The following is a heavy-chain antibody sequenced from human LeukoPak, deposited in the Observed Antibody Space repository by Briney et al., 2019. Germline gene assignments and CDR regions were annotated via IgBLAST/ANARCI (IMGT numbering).Heavy chain of an antibody. D-gene: IGHD3-22*01. J-gene: IGHJ6*02. Sequence: PGGSLRLSCAASGFTFSSYAMSWVRQAPGKGLEWVSAISGSGGSTYYADSVKGRFTISRDNSKNTLYLQMNSLRAEDTAVYYCAKGLDSSGYYYVERDYYYGVDVWGQGTTVTVSS. CDR1: GFTFSSYA. CDR2: ISGSGGST. V-gene: IGHV3-23*01. CDR3: AKGLDSSGYYYVERDYYYGVDV.